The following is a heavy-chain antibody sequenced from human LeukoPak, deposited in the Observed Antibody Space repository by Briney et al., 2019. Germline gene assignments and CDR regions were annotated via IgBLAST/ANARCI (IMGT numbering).Heavy chain of an antibody. CDR3: ARGTGSGAGYSSGWYPY. CDR1: GGSISSYY. D-gene: IGHD6-19*01. V-gene: IGHV4-59*08. J-gene: IGHJ4*02. CDR2: IYYSGST. Sequence: SETLSLTCTVSGGSISSYYWSWIRQPPGKGLEWIGYIYYSGSTNYNPSLKSRVTISVDTSKNQFSLNLSSVTAADTAVYYCARGTGSGAGYSSGWYPYWGQGTLVTVSS.